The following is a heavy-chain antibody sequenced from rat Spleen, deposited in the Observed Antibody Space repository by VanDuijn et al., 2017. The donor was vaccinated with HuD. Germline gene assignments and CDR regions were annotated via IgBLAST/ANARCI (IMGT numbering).Heavy chain of an antibody. D-gene: IGHD5-1*01. CDR2: ILYDDTNT. V-gene: IGHV5-17*01. CDR3: ARHPQLGAYWYFDF. CDR1: GFTFSGYA. J-gene: IGHJ1*01. Sequence: EVQLVESDGGLVQPGGSLKLSCAASGFTFSGYAMAWVRQAPKRGLEWVATILYDDTNTYYRDSVKGRFTISRDNAEKTLYLQMGSLRSEDTATYYCARHPQLGAYWYFDFWGPGTVVTVSS.